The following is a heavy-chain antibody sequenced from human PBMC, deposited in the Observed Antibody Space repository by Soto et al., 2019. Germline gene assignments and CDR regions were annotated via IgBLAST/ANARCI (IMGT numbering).Heavy chain of an antibody. J-gene: IGHJ4*02. CDR3: VRARGEARYAVPGNYFVS. V-gene: IGHV3-30-3*01. Sequence: PGGSLRLSCAASGFTFNSYAMHWVRQAPGKGLEWITVISYDGSNIYYADSVKGRFTTSRDNRKTTVYLQMNGLRPDDTAMYYCVRARGEARYAVPGNYFVSWGQGALVTVSS. CDR1: GFTFNSYA. D-gene: IGHD6-19*01. CDR2: ISYDGSNI.